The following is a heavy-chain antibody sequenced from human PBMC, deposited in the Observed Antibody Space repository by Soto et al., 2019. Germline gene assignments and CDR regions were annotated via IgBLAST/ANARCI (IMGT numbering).Heavy chain of an antibody. CDR2: INHSGST. CDR3: ARTPPDCTNGVCYNTAFDI. CDR1: GGSFSGYY. Sequence: PSETLSLTCAVYGGSFSGYYWSWIRQPPGKGLEWIGEINHSGSTNYNPSLKSRVTISVDTSKNQFSLKLSSVTAADTAVYYCARTPPDCTNGVCYNTAFDIWGQGTMVTVSS. D-gene: IGHD2-8*01. J-gene: IGHJ3*02. V-gene: IGHV4-34*01.